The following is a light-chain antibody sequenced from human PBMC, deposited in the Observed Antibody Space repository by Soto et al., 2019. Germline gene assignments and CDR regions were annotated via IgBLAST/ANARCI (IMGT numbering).Light chain of an antibody. Sequence: QSVLTQPPSASGSPEQSVTISCTGTSSDFGGYNYVSWYQQHPGKAPKLLIYEVSKRPSGIPDRFSGSKSDNTASLTVSGLQADDEADYCCSSYAGSNIYVFGTGTKV. CDR2: EVS. V-gene: IGLV2-8*01. CDR1: SSDFGGYNY. J-gene: IGLJ1*01. CDR3: SSYAGSNIYV.